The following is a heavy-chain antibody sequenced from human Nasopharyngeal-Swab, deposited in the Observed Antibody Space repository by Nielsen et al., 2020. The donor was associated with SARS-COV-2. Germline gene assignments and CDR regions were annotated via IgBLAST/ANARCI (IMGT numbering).Heavy chain of an antibody. V-gene: IGHV3-23*01. J-gene: IGHJ4*02. CDR3: ASEVGGSYRDFDY. D-gene: IGHD3-16*02. CDR2: ISGGGST. Sequence: GESLKISCVGSGFIFSSYTMHWVRQAPGKGLEWVSAISGGGSTFYAESVRGRFTVSRENFRKTLYLEMNSLRVEDTALYYCASEVGGSYRDFDYWGQGTPVTVSS. CDR1: GFIFSSYT.